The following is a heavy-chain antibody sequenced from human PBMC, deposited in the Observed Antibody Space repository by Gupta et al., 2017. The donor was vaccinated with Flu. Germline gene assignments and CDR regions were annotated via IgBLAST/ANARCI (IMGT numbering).Heavy chain of an antibody. V-gene: IGHV3-30*18. Sequence: QAQLGQSGGGVVQPGTSLRLSCSASVFTFSDCGMHWVRQAPGKGLEWMAVMSDDGSNQWYADSVRGRFTISRDNSKNTLFLQMNSLRADDTAVYYCAKGGRHNWNYDGDYWGQGTLVTVSS. CDR2: MSDDGSNQ. J-gene: IGHJ4*02. CDR3: AKGGRHNWNYDGDY. CDR1: VFTFSDCG. D-gene: IGHD1-7*01.